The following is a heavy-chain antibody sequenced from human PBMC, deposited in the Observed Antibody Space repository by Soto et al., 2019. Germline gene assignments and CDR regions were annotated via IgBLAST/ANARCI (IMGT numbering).Heavy chain of an antibody. V-gene: IGHV1-46*01. D-gene: IGHD6-19*01. CDR3: ARGNRSSGWYREIYFHY. Sequence: ASVKVSCKASGYTFTSYYMHWVRQAPGQGLEWMGIINPSGGSTSYAQKFQGRVTMTRDTSTSTVYMELSSLRSEDTAVYYCARGNRSSGWYREIYFHYWGQGTMVTVYS. J-gene: IGHJ4*02. CDR2: INPSGGST. CDR1: GYTFTSYY.